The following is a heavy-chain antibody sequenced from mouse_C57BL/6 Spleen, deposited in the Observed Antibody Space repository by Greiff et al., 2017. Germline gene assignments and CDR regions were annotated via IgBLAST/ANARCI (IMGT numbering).Heavy chain of an antibody. CDR2: IYPGSGST. D-gene: IGHD2-1*01. V-gene: IGHV1-55*01. Sequence: QVQLQQPGAELVKPGASVKMSCKASGYTFTSYWITWVKQRPGQGLEWLGDIYPGSGSTNYNEKFKSKATLTVDTSSSTAYLQLSSLTSEDSAVYYCARRAYGNYDAMDYWGQGTSVTVSS. CDR3: ARRAYGNYDAMDY. CDR1: GYTFTSYW. J-gene: IGHJ4*01.